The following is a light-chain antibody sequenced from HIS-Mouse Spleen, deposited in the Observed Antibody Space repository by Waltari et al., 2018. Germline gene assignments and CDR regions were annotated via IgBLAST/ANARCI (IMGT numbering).Light chain of an antibody. CDR1: QRVSSY. V-gene: IGKV3-11*01. Sequence: ELVLTQSPATLSLSPGERATLPCRASQRVSSYLAWYQQKPGKAPGLPIYDASNRTTGIPARFGGSGDGTDFTCSISGREPEDFAVYCCQQRSDWLTFGGGTKVKIK. CDR3: QQRSDWLT. CDR2: DAS. J-gene: IGKJ4*01.